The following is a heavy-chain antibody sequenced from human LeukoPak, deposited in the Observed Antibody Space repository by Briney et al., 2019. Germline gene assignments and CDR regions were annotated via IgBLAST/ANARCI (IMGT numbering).Heavy chain of an antibody. CDR1: SGSVSNSLYY. CDR2: IFYSGNT. Sequence: PSETLSLTCTVSSGSVSNSLYYWAWVRQPPGKGLEWLGSIFYSGNTHYNPSLKSPVTISIDTSKNQLSLKVSSVTAADTAIYYCARDLSFDWFPYYFDYWGQGILVTVSS. CDR3: ARDLSFDWFPYYFDY. D-gene: IGHD3-9*01. J-gene: IGHJ4*02. V-gene: IGHV4-39*07.